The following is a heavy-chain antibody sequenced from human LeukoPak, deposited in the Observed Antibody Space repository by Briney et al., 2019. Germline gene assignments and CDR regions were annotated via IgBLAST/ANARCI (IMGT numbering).Heavy chain of an antibody. CDR2: IYYSGST. Sequence: SETLSLTCTVSGGSISSYYWSWIRQPPGKGLEWIGYIYYSGSTNYNPSLKSRVTISVDTSKNQFSLKLSSVTAADTAMYYCARAVSGRFDYWGQGTLVTASS. J-gene: IGHJ4*02. D-gene: IGHD6-19*01. V-gene: IGHV4-59*08. CDR3: ARAVSGRFDY. CDR1: GGSISSYY.